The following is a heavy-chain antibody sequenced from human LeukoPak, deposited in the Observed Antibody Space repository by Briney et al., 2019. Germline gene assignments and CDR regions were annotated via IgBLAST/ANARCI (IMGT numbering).Heavy chain of an antibody. V-gene: IGHV1-18*01. CDR3: ARGSWRELDIVATIWGTPIDYYYYGMDV. CDR1: GYTFTSYG. D-gene: IGHD5-12*01. Sequence: ASVKVSCKASGYTFTSYGISWVRQAPGQGLEWMGWISAYNGNTNYAQKLQGRVTMTTDTSTSTAYMELRSLRSDDTAVYYCARGSWRELDIVATIWGTPIDYYYYGMDVWGQGTTVTVSS. J-gene: IGHJ6*02. CDR2: ISAYNGNT.